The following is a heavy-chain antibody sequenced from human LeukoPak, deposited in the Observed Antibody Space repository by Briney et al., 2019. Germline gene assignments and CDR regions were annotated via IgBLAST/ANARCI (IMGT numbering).Heavy chain of an antibody. CDR1: GGSISSSSYY. D-gene: IGHD3-22*01. Sequence: SETLSLTCTVSGGSISSSSYYWGWIRQPAGKGLEWIGRIYTSGSTNYNPSLKSRVTISVDTSKNQFSLKLSSVTAADTAVYYCARTLYYYDSSGYDTFDYWGQGTLVTVSS. CDR3: ARTLYYYDSSGYDTFDY. CDR2: IYTSGST. V-gene: IGHV4-61*02. J-gene: IGHJ4*02.